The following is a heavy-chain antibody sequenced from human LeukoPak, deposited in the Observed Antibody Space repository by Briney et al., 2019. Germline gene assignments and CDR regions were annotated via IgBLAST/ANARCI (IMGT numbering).Heavy chain of an antibody. CDR2: ISNSGRST. CDR1: GFTFSRYA. Sequence: GGSLRLSCAASGFTFSRYAMSWVRQAPGKGLEWVSGISNSGRSTYYADPVKGRFTISRDNFKNTLYLQMNSLRAEDTAVYYCAKDRLESWSGFYFGPFDYWGQGALVTVAS. D-gene: IGHD3-3*01. V-gene: IGHV3-23*01. CDR3: AKDRLESWSGFYFGPFDY. J-gene: IGHJ4*02.